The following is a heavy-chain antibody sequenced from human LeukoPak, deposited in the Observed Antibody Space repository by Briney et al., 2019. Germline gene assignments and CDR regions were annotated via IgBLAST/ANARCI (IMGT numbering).Heavy chain of an antibody. CDR2: ISGSGGST. CDR3: AKDLEVGATKGLDY. D-gene: IGHD1-26*01. J-gene: IGHJ4*02. CDR1: GFTFSSYG. Sequence: GGSLRLSCAASGFTFSSYGMSWVRQAPGKGLEWVSAISGSGGSTYYADSVKGRFTISRDNSKNTLYLQMNSLRAEDTAVYYCAKDLEVGATKGLDYWGQGTLVTVSS. V-gene: IGHV3-23*01.